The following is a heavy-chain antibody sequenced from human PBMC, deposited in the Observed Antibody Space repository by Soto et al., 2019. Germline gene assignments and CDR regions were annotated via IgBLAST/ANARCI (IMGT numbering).Heavy chain of an antibody. D-gene: IGHD5-12*01. Sequence: PSATLSLTCPVSGCCISIGYYYLRWISQPPGKGLEWIGYIYYSGSTYCNPSLKSRVTISVDTSKNQFSLKLSSVTAADTAVYYCARRRSAYSGYDYFDDWGQGTLVTVSS. V-gene: IGHV4-30-4*01. CDR2: IYYSGST. J-gene: IGHJ4*02. CDR3: ARRRSAYSGYDYFDD. CDR1: GCCISIGYYY.